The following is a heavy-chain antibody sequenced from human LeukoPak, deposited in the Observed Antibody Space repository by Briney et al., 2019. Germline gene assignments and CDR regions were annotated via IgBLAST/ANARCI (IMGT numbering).Heavy chain of an antibody. V-gene: IGHV1-18*01. Sequence: GASVKVSCKASGHTFTSYGISWVRQAPGQGLEWMGWISAYNGNTNYAQKLQGRVTMTTDTSTSTAYMELRSLRSDDTAVYYCARGPTYYYDSSGYADDYWGQGTLVTVSS. D-gene: IGHD3-22*01. CDR1: GHTFTSYG. J-gene: IGHJ4*02. CDR3: ARGPTYYYDSSGYADDY. CDR2: ISAYNGNT.